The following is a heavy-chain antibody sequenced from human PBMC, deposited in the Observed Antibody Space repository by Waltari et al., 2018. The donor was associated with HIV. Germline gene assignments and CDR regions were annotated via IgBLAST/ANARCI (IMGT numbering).Heavy chain of an antibody. D-gene: IGHD2-8*01. J-gene: IGHJ6*02. CDR1: GGSVINSDYY. V-gene: IGHV4-39*01. CDR2: IYYTGTT. CDR3: ARRPRMAGFYLYYGMDV. Sequence: QLQLQQSGPGLVKPSETLSLTCTVSGGSVINSDYYWAFIRQSPGKGLERIGNIYYTGTTFYNPSLKSRVTMSADLSKNQFSLRLRSVTAADTAIYYCARRPRMAGFYLYYGMDVWGQGTTVTVSS.